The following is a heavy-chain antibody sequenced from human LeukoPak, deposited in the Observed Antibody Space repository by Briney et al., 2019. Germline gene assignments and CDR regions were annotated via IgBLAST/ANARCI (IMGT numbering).Heavy chain of an antibody. CDR1: GGSFSGYY. CDR2: INHSGST. Sequence: PSETLSLTCAVYGGSFSGYYWSWIRQPPGKGLEWIGEINHSGSTNYNPSLKSRVTISVDTSKNQFSLKLSSVTAADTAVYYCARTRSYDSNDYWGQGTLVTVFS. CDR3: ARTRSYDSNDY. D-gene: IGHD3-22*01. V-gene: IGHV4-34*01. J-gene: IGHJ4*02.